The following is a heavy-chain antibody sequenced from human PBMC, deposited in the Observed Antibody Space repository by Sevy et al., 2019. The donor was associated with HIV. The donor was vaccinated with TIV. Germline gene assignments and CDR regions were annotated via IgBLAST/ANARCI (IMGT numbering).Heavy chain of an antibody. D-gene: IGHD3-22*01. Sequence: GESLKISCKGSGYSFTSYWIGWVRQMPGKGLEWMGIIYPGDSDTRYSPSFQGQVTISADRSISTADLQWSSLKASDTGRYYFARHWEYYYDSSGYYYNSDYFDYWGQGTLVTVSS. J-gene: IGHJ4*02. V-gene: IGHV5-51*01. CDR3: ARHWEYYYDSSGYYYNSDYFDY. CDR2: IYPGDSDT. CDR1: GYSFTSYW.